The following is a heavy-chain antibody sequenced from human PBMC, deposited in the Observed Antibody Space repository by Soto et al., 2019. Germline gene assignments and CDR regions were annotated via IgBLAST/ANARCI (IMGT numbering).Heavy chain of an antibody. J-gene: IGHJ4*02. CDR2: IYHSGST. D-gene: IGHD4-17*01. V-gene: IGHV4-30-2*01. CDR1: GGSISSGGYS. Sequence: PSETLSLTCAVSGGSISSGGYSWSWIRQPPGKGLEWIGYIYHSGSTYYNPSLKSRVTISVDRSKNQFSLKLSSVTAADTAVYYCALATVTNYFDYWGQGTLVTVSS. CDR3: ALATVTNYFDY.